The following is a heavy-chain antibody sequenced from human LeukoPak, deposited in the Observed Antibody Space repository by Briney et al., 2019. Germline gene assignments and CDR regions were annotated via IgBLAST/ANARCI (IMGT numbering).Heavy chain of an antibody. V-gene: IGHV1-46*01. CDR2: INPSGGST. Sequence: ASVTVSCKASGYTFTSYYMHWVRQAPGQGLEWMGIINPSGGSTSYAQKFQGRVTMTRDTSTSTVYMELSSLRSEDTAVYYCARGSIVGAKTLGFGAFDTWGQGTMVTVSS. D-gene: IGHD1-26*01. CDR3: ARGSIVGAKTLGFGAFDT. J-gene: IGHJ3*02. CDR1: GYTFTSYY.